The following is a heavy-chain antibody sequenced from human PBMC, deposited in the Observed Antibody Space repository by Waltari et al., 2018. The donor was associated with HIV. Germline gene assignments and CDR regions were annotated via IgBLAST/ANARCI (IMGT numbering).Heavy chain of an antibody. Sequence: EVQLVESGGGLVQPGGSLRLSCAASGFTFSSDWMHWVRQAPGKGLVWVSRIENDGSTTNYAASVKDRFTISRDNARNTLYLQMNSLRAEDTAVYYCARGISSAGPGSWGQGTLVTVSS. CDR3: ARGISSAGPGS. J-gene: IGHJ5*02. V-gene: IGHV3-74*01. CDR1: GFTFSSDW. CDR2: IENDGSTT. D-gene: IGHD6-13*01.